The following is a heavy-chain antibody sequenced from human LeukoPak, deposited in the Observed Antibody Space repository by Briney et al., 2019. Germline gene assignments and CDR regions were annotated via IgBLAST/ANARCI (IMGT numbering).Heavy chain of an antibody. CDR1: GYTFTCYY. D-gene: IGHD6-13*01. CDR2: INPNSGGT. V-gene: IGHV1-2*02. J-gene: IGHJ6*03. CDR3: ARNGRDSSSWYLPYYYYYYMDV. Sequence: GASVKVSCKASGYTFTCYYMHWVRQAPGQGLEWMGWINPNSGGTNYAQKFQGRVTMTRDTSISTAYMELSRLRSDDTAVYYCARNGRDSSSWYLPYYYYYYMDVWGKGTTVTVSS.